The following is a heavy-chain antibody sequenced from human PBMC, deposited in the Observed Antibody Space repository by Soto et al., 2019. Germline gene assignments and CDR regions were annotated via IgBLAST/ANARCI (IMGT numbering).Heavy chain of an antibody. J-gene: IGHJ4*02. Sequence: SETLSLTCTVSGGSISSSSYYWGWIRQPTGKGLEWIGSIYYSGNTYYNPSLKSRVTISVDTSKNQFSLKLTSVTAADTAVYYCARHETLNGDYDYWGQGTLVTVS. CDR1: GGSISSSSYY. CDR3: ARHETLNGDYDY. D-gene: IGHD4-17*01. CDR2: IYYSGNT. V-gene: IGHV4-39*01.